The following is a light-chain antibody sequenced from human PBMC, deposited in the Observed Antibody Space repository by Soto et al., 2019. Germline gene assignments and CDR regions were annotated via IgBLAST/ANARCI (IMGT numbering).Light chain of an antibody. CDR2: EVS. Sequence: SVVPQPPSASGSPGQSVTISCTGTSSDVGGYNYVSWYQQHPGKAPKLMLYEVSKRPSGVPDRFSGSKSGNTASLTVSGLQAEDEADYYFTSYAGSNNFFVFGTGTKVTVL. V-gene: IGLV2-8*01. CDR3: TSYAGSNNFFV. J-gene: IGLJ1*01. CDR1: SSDVGGYNY.